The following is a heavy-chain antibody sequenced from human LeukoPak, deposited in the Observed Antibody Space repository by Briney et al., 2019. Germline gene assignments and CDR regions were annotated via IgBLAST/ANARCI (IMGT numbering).Heavy chain of an antibody. J-gene: IGHJ3*02. Sequence: GGSLRLSCAASGFTFSSYAMSWVRQAPGKGLEWVSATSGSGGSTYYADSVKGRFTISRDNSKNTLYLQMNSLRAEDTAVYYCAKVRRRWLHGRGSLDAFDIWGQGTMVTVSS. D-gene: IGHD5-24*01. CDR3: AKVRRRWLHGRGSLDAFDI. V-gene: IGHV3-23*01. CDR1: GFTFSSYA. CDR2: TSGSGGST.